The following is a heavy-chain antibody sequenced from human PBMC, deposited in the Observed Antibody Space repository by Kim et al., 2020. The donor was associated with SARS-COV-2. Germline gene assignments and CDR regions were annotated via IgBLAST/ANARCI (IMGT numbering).Heavy chain of an antibody. V-gene: IGHV3-21*01. D-gene: IGHD6-13*01. J-gene: IGHJ6*02. CDR1: GFTFSSYS. Sequence: GGSLRLSCAASGFTFSSYSMNWVRQAPGKGLEWVSSISSSSSYIYYADSVKGRFTISRDNAKNSLYLQMNSLRAEDTAVYYCANLPSEEEAAAGPGGGDGYYYYGMDVWGQGTTVTVSS. CDR3: ANLPSEEEAAAGPGGGDGYYYYGMDV. CDR2: ISSSSSYI.